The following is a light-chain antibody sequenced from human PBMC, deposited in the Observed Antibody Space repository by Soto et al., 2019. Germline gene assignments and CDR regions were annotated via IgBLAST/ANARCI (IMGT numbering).Light chain of an antibody. Sequence: DIQMTQSPSAVSASVGDRVTITCRASQGINSWLAWYQQKPGNGPKLLISSATLLESGVPTSFSGSGSATYFTLTISGLQPAEFATYYCQQASMFSPTFGQVTKLEIK. CDR2: SAT. J-gene: IGKJ2*01. V-gene: IGKV1-12*01. CDR1: QGINSW. CDR3: QQASMFSPT.